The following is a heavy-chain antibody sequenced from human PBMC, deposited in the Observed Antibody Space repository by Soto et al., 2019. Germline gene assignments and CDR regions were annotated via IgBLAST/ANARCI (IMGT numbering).Heavy chain of an antibody. Sequence: QVQLQESGPGLVRPSETLSLTCTVSSDSISSYYWIWIRQSPGKGLEWIGYTDYSGNTNYNPSLKSRVTISGVTSKNQFSLRQGSVTAADTAVYYCARAVGDPLYYLDYWGQGTLVTVSS. CDR2: TDYSGNT. J-gene: IGHJ4*02. D-gene: IGHD6-19*01. CDR3: ARAVGDPLYYLDY. V-gene: IGHV4-59*08. CDR1: SDSISSYY.